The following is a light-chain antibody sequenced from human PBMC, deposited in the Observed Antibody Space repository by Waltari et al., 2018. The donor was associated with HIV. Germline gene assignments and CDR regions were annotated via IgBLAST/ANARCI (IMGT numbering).Light chain of an antibody. V-gene: IGKV1-39*01. Sequence: IQMTQSPSSLSASVGDRVTITCRASQGISSYLNWYRQKPGKAPELLIYTSSNLQTGVPSRFSGSGSGTDFTLTISSLQPEDFAAYSCQQNYDTPFTFGPGTMVDIK. CDR1: QGISSY. J-gene: IGKJ3*01. CDR2: TSS. CDR3: QQNYDTPFT.